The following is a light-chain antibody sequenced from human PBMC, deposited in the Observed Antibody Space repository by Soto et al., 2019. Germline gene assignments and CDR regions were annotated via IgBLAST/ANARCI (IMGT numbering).Light chain of an antibody. CDR1: QSVTNNF. CDR3: QQYGTPLLT. CDR2: GAS. Sequence: IVLTQSPGTLSLSPGERATLSCGASQSVTNNFLAWYQQKPGQATRLLIYGASSRATGVPDRFSGSGSGTDFTLTISRLEPGDFAVYYCQQYGTPLLTFGPGTKVDIK. J-gene: IGKJ3*01. V-gene: IGKV3-20*01.